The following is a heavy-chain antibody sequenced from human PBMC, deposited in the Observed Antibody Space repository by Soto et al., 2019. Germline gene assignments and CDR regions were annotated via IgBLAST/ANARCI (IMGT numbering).Heavy chain of an antibody. CDR3: GYDFWSGYYSVGQTSGMDV. CDR2: IRDKVNKYAT. J-gene: IGHJ6*02. D-gene: IGHD3-3*01. V-gene: IGHV3-73*02. Sequence: EVQLVESGGGLVQPGGSLKPSCAASGFTFSGSAIHWVRQASGKGLEWVGRIRDKVNKYATAYAASVTGRFTISRDDSKNMAYLQMNSLKTDDTAVYYCGYDFWSGYYSVGQTSGMDVWGQGTTVTVSS. CDR1: GFTFSGSA.